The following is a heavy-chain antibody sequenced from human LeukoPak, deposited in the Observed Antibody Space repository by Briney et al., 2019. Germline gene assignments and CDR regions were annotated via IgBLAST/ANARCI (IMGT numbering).Heavy chain of an antibody. CDR3: ARGRYGSGSYLDY. J-gene: IGHJ4*02. CDR1: GYTFTGYY. D-gene: IGHD3-10*01. CDR2: INPNSGGT. V-gene: IGHV1-2*02. Sequence: GASVKVSCKASGYTFTGYYMHWVRQAPGQGLEWMGWINPNSGGTNYAQKFQGRVTMTRDTSISTAYMELSRLRSDDTAVYYCARGRYGSGSYLDYWGQGTLVTVSS.